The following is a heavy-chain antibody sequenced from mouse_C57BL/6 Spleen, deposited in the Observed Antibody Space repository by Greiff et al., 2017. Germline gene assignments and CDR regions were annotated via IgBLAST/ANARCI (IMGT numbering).Heavy chain of an antibody. CDR3: ARSDLLLRNYAMDY. D-gene: IGHD1-1*01. CDR2: FHPYNDDT. V-gene: IGHV1-47*01. J-gene: IGHJ4*01. CDR1: GYTFTTYP. Sequence: LVESGAELVKPGASVKMSCKASGYTFTTYPIEWMKQNHGKSLEWIGNFHPYNDDTKYNEKFKGKATLTVEKSSSTVYLELSRLTSDDSAVYYCARSDLLLRNYAMDYWGQGTSVTVSS.